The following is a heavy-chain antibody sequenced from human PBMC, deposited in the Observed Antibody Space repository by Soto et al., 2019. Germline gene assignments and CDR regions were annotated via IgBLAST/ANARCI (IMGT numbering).Heavy chain of an antibody. CDR1: GGSISGYY. J-gene: IGHJ1*01. Sequence: SETLSLTCTVSGGSISGYYWSWIRQPPGKGLEWIGYMYNTGSTVYNPSFKSRVTISVDTSKNQFSLKMRSVTAADTAVYYCARGDGYKYLWGQGTLVTVSS. D-gene: IGHD5-12*01. CDR2: MYNTGST. CDR3: ARGDGYKYL. V-gene: IGHV4-59*01.